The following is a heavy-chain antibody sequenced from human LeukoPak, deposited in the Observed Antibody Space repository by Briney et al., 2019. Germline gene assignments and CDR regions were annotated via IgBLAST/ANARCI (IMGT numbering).Heavy chain of an antibody. CDR2: ISGSGGST. V-gene: IGHV3-23*01. D-gene: IGHD3-22*01. CDR3: AKDGGYRSYVPMIVVVITVPYYFDY. J-gene: IGHJ4*02. CDR1: GFTFSSYA. Sequence: GGSLRLSCAASGFTFSSYAMSWVRQAPGKGLEWVSAISGSGGSTYYADSVKGRFTISRDNSKNTLYLQMNSLRAEDTAVYYCAKDGGYRSYVPMIVVVITVPYYFDYWGQGTLVTVSS.